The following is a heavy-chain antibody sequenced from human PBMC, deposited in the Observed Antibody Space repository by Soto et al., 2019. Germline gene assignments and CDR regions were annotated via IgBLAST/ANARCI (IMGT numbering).Heavy chain of an antibody. CDR2: IYYSGST. CDR3: ARERIAAAGTSWFDP. D-gene: IGHD6-13*01. V-gene: IGHV4-59*01. CDR1: GGSISSYY. Sequence: PSETLSLTCTVSGGSISSYYWSWIRQPPGKGLEWIGYIYYSGSTNYNPSLKSRVTISVDTSKNQFSLKLSSVTAADTAVYYCARERIAAAGTSWFDPWGQGTLVTVSS. J-gene: IGHJ5*02.